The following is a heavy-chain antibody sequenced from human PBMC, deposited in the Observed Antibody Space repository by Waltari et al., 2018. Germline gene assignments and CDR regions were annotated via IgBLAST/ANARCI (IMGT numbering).Heavy chain of an antibody. J-gene: IGHJ4*02. V-gene: IGHV4-31*03. CDR3: AREMNPRAPYFDL. CDR2: SHHSGGT. Sequence: QVQLQESGPGLVRPSQTLSLTCTVSGGSISRGSYYWSWIRQHPGKGLEWIGYSHHSGGTLYKPSLEGRVSMAVDTSNNQFSLKVSSVTAADTAVYYCAREMNPRAPYFDLWGQGALVTVSS. CDR1: GGSISRGSYY.